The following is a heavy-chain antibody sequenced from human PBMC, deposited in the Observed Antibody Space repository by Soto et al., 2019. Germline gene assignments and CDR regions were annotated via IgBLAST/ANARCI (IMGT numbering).Heavy chain of an antibody. CDR1: GGSISSYY. Sequence: SETLSLTCTVSGGSISSYYWSWIRQPPGKGLEWIGYIYYSGSTNYNPSLKSRVTISVDTSKNQFSLKLSSVTAADTAVYYCARVPNLLWFGEFTGDYYDYMGVWGKGTTVTVSS. V-gene: IGHV4-59*12. J-gene: IGHJ6*03. CDR2: IYYSGST. D-gene: IGHD3-10*01. CDR3: ARVPNLLWFGEFTGDYYDYMGV.